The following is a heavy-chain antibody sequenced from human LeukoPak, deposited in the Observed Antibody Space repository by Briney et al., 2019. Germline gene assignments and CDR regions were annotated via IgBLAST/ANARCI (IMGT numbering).Heavy chain of an antibody. D-gene: IGHD3-10*01. CDR3: ARGLNYYGSGSAFDY. V-gene: IGHV4-39*07. CDR1: GGSISSGDYY. J-gene: IGHJ4*02. Sequence: PSETLSLTCTVSGGSISSGDYYWSWIRQPPGKGLEWIGEINHSGSTNYNPSLKSRVTISVDTSKNQVSLMLTSVTAADSAVYYCARGLNYYGSGSAFDYWGQGTLVTVSS. CDR2: INHSGST.